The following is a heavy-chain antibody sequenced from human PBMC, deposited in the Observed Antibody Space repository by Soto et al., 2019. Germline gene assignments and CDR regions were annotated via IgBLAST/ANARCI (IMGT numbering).Heavy chain of an antibody. CDR2: ISAYNGNT. J-gene: IGHJ6*02. CDR1: GYTFTSYG. D-gene: IGHD6-13*01. Sequence: QVPLVQSGAEVKKPGASVKVSCKASGYTFTSYGISWVRQAPGQGLEWMGWISAYNGNTNYAQKLQGRVTMTTDTSTSTAYMELRSLRSDDTAVYYCAREGRGSSSWYSYYYYGMDVWGQGTTVTVSS. CDR3: AREGRGSSSWYSYYYYGMDV. V-gene: IGHV1-18*04.